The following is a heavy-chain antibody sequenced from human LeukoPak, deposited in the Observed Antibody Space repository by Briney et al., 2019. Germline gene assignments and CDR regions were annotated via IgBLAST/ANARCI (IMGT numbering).Heavy chain of an antibody. Sequence: ASVKVSCKASGYTFTIYDINWVRQAPGQGLEWMGWMNPKTGNTGYAQNFQGRVTITRNTSISTTYMELSSLRSEDTAVYYCARGIFLEWSLYYFDYWGQGTLVTVSS. CDR3: ARGIFLEWSLYYFDY. CDR2: MNPKTGNT. V-gene: IGHV1-8*01. D-gene: IGHD3-3*01. CDR1: GYTFTIYD. J-gene: IGHJ4*02.